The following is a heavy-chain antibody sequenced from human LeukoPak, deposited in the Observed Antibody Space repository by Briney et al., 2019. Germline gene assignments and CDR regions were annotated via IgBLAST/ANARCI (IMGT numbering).Heavy chain of an antibody. D-gene: IGHD3-16*01. V-gene: IGHV4-34*01. J-gene: IGHJ5*02. CDR3: ARFTPQGYGWGGYNWFDP. CDR1: GGSFSGYY. CDR2: INHSGST. Sequence: PSETLSLTCAVYGGSFSGYYWSWIRQPPGKGLEWIGEINHSGSTNYNPSLKSRVTISVDTSKNQFALKLSSVTAADTAVYYCARFTPQGYGWGGYNWFDPWGQGTLVTVSS.